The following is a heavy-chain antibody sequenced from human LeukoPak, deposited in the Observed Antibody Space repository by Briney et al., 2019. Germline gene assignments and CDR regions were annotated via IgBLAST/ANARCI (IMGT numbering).Heavy chain of an antibody. Sequence: ASVKVSCKASGYTFTSYYKHWVRQAPGQGLEWMGIINPSGGSTSYAQKFQGRVTMTRDTSTSTVYMELSSLRSEDTAVYYCASLRDGYNSFDYWGQGTLVTVSS. CDR2: INPSGGST. CDR3: ASLRDGYNSFDY. V-gene: IGHV1-46*03. D-gene: IGHD5-24*01. CDR1: GYTFTSYY. J-gene: IGHJ4*02.